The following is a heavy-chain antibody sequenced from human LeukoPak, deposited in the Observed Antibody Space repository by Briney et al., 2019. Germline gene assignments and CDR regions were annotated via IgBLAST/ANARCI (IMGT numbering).Heavy chain of an antibody. CDR3: AKASGYNWNYAFVPPHVDY. J-gene: IGHJ4*02. Sequence: PGGSLRLSCAASGFTVSSNYMSWVRQAPGKGLEWVSVIYSGGSTYYADSVKGRFTISRDNSKNTLYPQMNSLRAEDTAVYYCAKASGYNWNYAFVPPHVDYWGQGTLVTVSS. CDR2: IYSGGST. V-gene: IGHV3-53*01. CDR1: GFTVSSNY. D-gene: IGHD1-7*01.